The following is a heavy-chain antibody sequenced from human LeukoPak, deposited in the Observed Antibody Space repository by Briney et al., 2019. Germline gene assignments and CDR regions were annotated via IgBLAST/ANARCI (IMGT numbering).Heavy chain of an antibody. Sequence: GGSLRLSCAASGFTVNNNYMNWVRQAPGKGLEWVSVTYSGGSTYYAGSVKGRFTVSRDNSKNTLHLRMNSLRAEDTAVYYCARDIDYDSSGYPTYAFDIWGQGTMVTVSS. CDR3: ARDIDYDSSGYPTYAFDI. D-gene: IGHD3-22*01. J-gene: IGHJ3*02. V-gene: IGHV3-53*01. CDR2: TYSGGST. CDR1: GFTVNNNY.